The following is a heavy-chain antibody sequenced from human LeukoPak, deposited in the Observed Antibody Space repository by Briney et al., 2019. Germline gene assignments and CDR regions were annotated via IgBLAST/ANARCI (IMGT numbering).Heavy chain of an antibody. CDR1: GYTFTSYA. J-gene: IGHJ3*02. CDR2: SNAGNGNT. CDR3: ARFSTKRITIFGVVRSLDAFDI. Sequence: ASVKVSCKASGYTFTSYAMHWVRQAPGQRLEWMGWSNAGNGNTKYSQKFQGRVTITRDTSASTAYMELSSLRSEDTAVYYCARFSTKRITIFGVVRSLDAFDIWGQGTMVTVSS. D-gene: IGHD3-3*01. V-gene: IGHV1-3*01.